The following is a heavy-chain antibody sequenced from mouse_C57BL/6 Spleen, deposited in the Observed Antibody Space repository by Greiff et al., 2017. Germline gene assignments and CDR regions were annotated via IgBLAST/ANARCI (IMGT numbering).Heavy chain of an antibody. CDR2: IYPGDGDT. CDR1: GYAFSSYW. D-gene: IGHD2-5*01. Sequence: LQESGAELVKPGASVKISCKASGYAFSSYWMNWVKQRPGKGLEWIGQIYPGDGDTNSNGKFKGKATLTADKSSSTAYMQLSSLTSEDSAVYFCARWYSNYWYFDVWGTGTTVTVSS. J-gene: IGHJ1*03. V-gene: IGHV1-80*01. CDR3: ARWYSNYWYFDV.